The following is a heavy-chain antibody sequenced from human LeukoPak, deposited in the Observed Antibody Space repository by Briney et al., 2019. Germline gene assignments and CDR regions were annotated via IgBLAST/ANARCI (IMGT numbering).Heavy chain of an antibody. J-gene: IGHJ4*02. CDR2: IFFSGHS. Sequence: SETLSLTCTVSGAFSSRFYWSWVRQSPGKGLEWIGNIFFSGHSNYNPSLTGRVTISPDTSKSQFSLKVTSLTAADTALYYCARIDPLGYFDQWGQGTLVTVSS. CDR3: ARIDPLGYFDQ. CDR1: GAFSSRFY. V-gene: IGHV4-59*13.